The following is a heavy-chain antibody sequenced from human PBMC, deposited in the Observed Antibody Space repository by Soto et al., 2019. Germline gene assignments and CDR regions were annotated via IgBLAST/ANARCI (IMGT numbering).Heavy chain of an antibody. J-gene: IGHJ5*02. CDR2: ISGIGGST. CDR3: AQGGYSSGWYLALAT. D-gene: IGHD6-19*01. Sequence: EVQLLESGGGLVQPGGSLRLSCAASGFTFTDYALSWVRQAPGKGLEWVATISGIGGSTYLADSVKGRLSISRDNSKNTVSLLMNSLRAEDTAIYFCAQGGYSSGWYLALATWGQGTLVTVSS. V-gene: IGHV3-23*01. CDR1: GFTFTDYA.